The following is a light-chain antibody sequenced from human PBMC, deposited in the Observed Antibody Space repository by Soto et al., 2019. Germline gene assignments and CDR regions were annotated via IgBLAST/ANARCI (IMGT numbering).Light chain of an antibody. CDR2: AAS. Sequence: DIQMTQSPCSLSESVGDRVTITCRASQGISNYLAWYQQKSGKVPNLLIYAASTLRSGVPSRFSGSGSGTDFNLTISSLQPEDVATYYCQSYDSARWAFGQGTKVDIK. J-gene: IGKJ1*01. CDR1: QGISNY. V-gene: IGKV1-27*01. CDR3: QSYDSARWA.